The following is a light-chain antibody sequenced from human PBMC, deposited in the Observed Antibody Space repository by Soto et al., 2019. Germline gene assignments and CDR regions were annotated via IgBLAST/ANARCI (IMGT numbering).Light chain of an antibody. J-gene: IGKJ1*01. CDR1: QSISSW. Sequence: DIQLTQSPSTLSASVGDRATLTCRASQSISSWLAWYQQKPGKAPKLLIYDASSLESGVPSRFSGSGSGTEFTLTISSLQPDDFATYYCQQYNSYSQTFGQGTKVDI. CDR3: QQYNSYSQT. V-gene: IGKV1-5*01. CDR2: DAS.